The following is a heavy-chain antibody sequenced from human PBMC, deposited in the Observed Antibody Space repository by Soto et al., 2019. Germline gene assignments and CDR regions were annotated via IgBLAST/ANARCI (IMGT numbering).Heavy chain of an antibody. D-gene: IGHD2-8*02. J-gene: IGHJ4*02. CDR1: GFTVNTYG. Sequence: QVQLVESGGGVDQPGRSLRLSCAVSGFTVNTYGMHWVRQAPGKGLEWVAVISRDGGTKFYADSVKGRFTISRDNSRNILFLEMNSLRGDDMAVYYCTGEVASGYWGQGTLVTISS. CDR2: ISRDGGTK. V-gene: IGHV3-30*03. CDR3: TGEVASGY.